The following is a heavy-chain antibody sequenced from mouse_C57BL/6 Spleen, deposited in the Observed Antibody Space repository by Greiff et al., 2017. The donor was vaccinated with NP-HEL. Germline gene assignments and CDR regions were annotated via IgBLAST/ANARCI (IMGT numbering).Heavy chain of an antibody. V-gene: IGHV1-76*01. CDR2: IYPGSGNT. D-gene: IGHD2-2*01. Sequence: VQLQQSGAELVRPGASVKLSCKASGYTFTDYYINWVKQRPGQGLEWIARIYPGSGNTYYNEKFKGKATLTAEKSSSTAYMQLSSLTSEDSAVYFCARSYGYDRGYAMDYWGQGTSVTVSS. J-gene: IGHJ4*01. CDR1: GYTFTDYY. CDR3: ARSYGYDRGYAMDY.